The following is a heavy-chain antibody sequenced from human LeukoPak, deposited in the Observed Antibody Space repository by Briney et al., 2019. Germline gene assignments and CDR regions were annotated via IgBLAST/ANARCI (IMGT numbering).Heavy chain of an antibody. J-gene: IGHJ4*02. D-gene: IGHD2-2*02. CDR3: ARDGRSTSCYKY. CDR2: ISSSSSYI. CDR1: GFTFSSYS. V-gene: IGHV3-21*01. Sequence: GGSLRLSCAASGFTFSSYSMNWVRQAPGKGLEWVSSISSSSSYIYYADSVKGRFTISRDNAKNSLYLQVNSLRAEDTAVYYCARDGRSTSCYKYWGQGTLVTVSS.